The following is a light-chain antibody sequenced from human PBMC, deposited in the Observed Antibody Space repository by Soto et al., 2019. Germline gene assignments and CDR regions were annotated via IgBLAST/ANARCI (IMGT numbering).Light chain of an antibody. CDR1: SSDVGSYNL. CDR2: EVS. CDR3: CSYAGSSTFEEVV. Sequence: QSVLTQPASVSGSPGQSITISCTGTSSDVGSYNLVSWYQQHPGKAPKLMIYEVSKRPSGVSNRFSGSKFGNTASLTISGLQAEDEADYYCCSYAGSSTFEEVVFGGGTQLTVL. V-gene: IGLV2-23*02. J-gene: IGLJ2*01.